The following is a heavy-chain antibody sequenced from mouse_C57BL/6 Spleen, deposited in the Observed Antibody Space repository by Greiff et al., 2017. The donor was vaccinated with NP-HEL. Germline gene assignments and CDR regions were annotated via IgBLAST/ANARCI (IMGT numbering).Heavy chain of an antibody. V-gene: IGHV1-53*01. J-gene: IGHJ2*01. CDR1: GYTFTSYW. Sequence: VQLQQPGTELVKPGASVKLSCKASGYTFTSYWMHWVKQRPGQGLEWIGNINPSNGGTNYNEKFKSKATLPVDKSSSTAYMPLSSLTSEYSAVYYCAITMYPYYFEYWGQSTTLTVSS. CDR2: INPSNGGT. CDR3: AITMYPYYFEY. D-gene: IGHD5-1*01.